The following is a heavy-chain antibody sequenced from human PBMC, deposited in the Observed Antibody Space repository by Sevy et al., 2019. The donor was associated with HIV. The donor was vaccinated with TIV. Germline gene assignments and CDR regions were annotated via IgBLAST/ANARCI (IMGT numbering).Heavy chain of an antibody. J-gene: IGHJ5*02. CDR2: ISYDGSNK. CDR3: ARDKELGDGYNYWFDP. CDR1: GFTFSSYA. Sequence: GGSLRLSCVASGFTFSSYAMHWVRQAPGKGLEWVAVISYDGSNKYYADSVKGRFTISRDNSKNTLYLQMNSLRAEDTAVYYCARDKELGDGYNYWFDPWGQGTLVTVSS. V-gene: IGHV3-30-3*01. D-gene: IGHD5-12*01.